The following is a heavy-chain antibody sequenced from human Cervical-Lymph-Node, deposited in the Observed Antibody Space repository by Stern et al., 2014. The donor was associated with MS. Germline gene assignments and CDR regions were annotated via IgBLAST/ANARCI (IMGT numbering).Heavy chain of an antibody. CDR2: IRWNSGSI. V-gene: IGHV3-9*01. Sequence: EEQMLESGGGLVQPGRSLRISWGAYGFTFDDYAMNWVRQAPGKGLEWVSGIRWNSGSIGDGDCEKGGYSISRDNAKNSLYLQMNSLRAEDTSLYYCAKDQTLYYYYGMDVWGQGTTFTVSS. CDR3: AKDQTLYYYYGMDV. CDR1: GFTFDDYA. J-gene: IGHJ6*02.